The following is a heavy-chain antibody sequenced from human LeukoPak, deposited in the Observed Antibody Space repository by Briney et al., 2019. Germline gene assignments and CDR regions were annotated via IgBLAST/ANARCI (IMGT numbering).Heavy chain of an antibody. CDR2: ISYDGSNK. CDR3: ASPLRGYCSNTSCYSL. D-gene: IGHD2-2*01. V-gene: IGHV3-30*03. Sequence: GGSLRLSCAASGFTFSSYGMHWVRQAPGKGLEWVAVISYDGSNKYYADSVKGRFTISRDNSKNTLYLQMNSLRAEDTAVYYCASPLRGYCSNTSCYSLWGQGTLVTVSS. CDR1: GFTFSSYG. J-gene: IGHJ4*02.